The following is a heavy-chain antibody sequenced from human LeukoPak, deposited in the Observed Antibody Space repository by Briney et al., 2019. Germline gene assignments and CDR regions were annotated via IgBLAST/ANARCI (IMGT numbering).Heavy chain of an antibody. CDR3: ARQYCSSTSCYDYYYYGMDV. J-gene: IGHJ6*04. Sequence: GGSLRLSCAASEFTFSSYAMHWVRQAPGKGLEWVAVISYDGSNKYYADSVKGRFTISRDNSKNTLYLQMNSLRAEDTAVYYCARQYCSSTSCYDYYYYGMDVWGKGTTVTVSS. CDR2: ISYDGSNK. CDR1: EFTFSSYA. D-gene: IGHD2-2*01. V-gene: IGHV3-30*04.